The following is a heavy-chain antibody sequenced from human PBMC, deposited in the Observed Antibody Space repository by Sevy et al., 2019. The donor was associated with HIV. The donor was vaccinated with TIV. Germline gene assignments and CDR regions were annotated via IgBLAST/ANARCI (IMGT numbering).Heavy chain of an antibody. J-gene: IGHJ4*02. CDR1: GYTFTTYR. Sequence: PSVKDSCKASGYTFTTYRITWVRQAPGQGLEWMGWVSPHNGDTDYAQKFQGRVTMITDTSTSTAFMELRSLRSDDTALYYCARSYCSGGRCYSLAYWGQGTLVTVSS. CDR2: VSPHNGDT. V-gene: IGHV1-18*01. D-gene: IGHD2-15*01. CDR3: ARSYCSGGRCYSLAY.